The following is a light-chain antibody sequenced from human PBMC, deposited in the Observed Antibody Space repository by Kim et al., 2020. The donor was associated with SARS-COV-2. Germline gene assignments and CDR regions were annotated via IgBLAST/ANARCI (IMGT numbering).Light chain of an antibody. CDR2: SAS. Sequence: DIQMTQSPSSLSASVGDGVTITCRASQGISNYLAWYQQKPGRVPRVLIYSASTLLSGVPSRFSGSRSGTDFTLTISGLQPEDVATYYCQKYDSAPWTFGQGTKVDIK. V-gene: IGKV1-27*01. J-gene: IGKJ1*01. CDR1: QGISNY. CDR3: QKYDSAPWT.